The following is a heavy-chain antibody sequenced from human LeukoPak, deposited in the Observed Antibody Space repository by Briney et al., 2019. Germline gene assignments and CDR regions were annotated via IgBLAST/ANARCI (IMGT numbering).Heavy chain of an antibody. CDR3: AKDLAAATSH. D-gene: IGHD2-15*01. J-gene: IGHJ4*02. Sequence: GGSLRLSCAASGFTFSSYSMNWVRQAPGKGLEWVAVISYDGSNKYYADSVKGRFTISRDNSKNTLYLQMNSLRAEDTAVYYCAKDLAAATSHWGQGTLVTVSS. CDR2: ISYDGSNK. V-gene: IGHV3-30*18. CDR1: GFTFSSYS.